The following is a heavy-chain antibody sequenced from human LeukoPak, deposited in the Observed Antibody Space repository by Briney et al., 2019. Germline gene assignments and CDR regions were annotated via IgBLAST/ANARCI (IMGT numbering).Heavy chain of an antibody. CDR1: GFTVSSNY. Sequence: PGGSLRLSCAASGFTVSSNYMSWVRQAPGKGLEWVSVIYSGGSTYYADSVKGRFTISRDNSKNMLYLQMNSLRAEDTAVYYCARRTMVRGGPWDYYGMDVWGQGTTVTVSS. CDR3: ARRTMVRGGPWDYYGMDV. D-gene: IGHD3-10*01. V-gene: IGHV3-53*05. CDR2: IYSGGST. J-gene: IGHJ6*02.